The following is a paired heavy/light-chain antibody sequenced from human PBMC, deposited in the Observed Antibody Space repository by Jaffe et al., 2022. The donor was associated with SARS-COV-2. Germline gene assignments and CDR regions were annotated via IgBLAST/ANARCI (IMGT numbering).Heavy chain of an antibody. J-gene: IGHJ5*02. CDR2: IYYSGST. CDR3: ARHAVAGTGWFDP. CDR1: GGSISSSYY. D-gene: IGHD6-19*01. V-gene: IGHV4-39*01. Sequence: QLQLQESGPGLVKPSETLSLTCTVSGGSISSSYYWGWIRQPPGKGLEWIGTIYYSGSTYYNPSLKSRVTISVDTSKNQLSLKLSSVTAADTAVYYCARHAVAGTGWFDPWGQGTLVTVSS.
Light chain of an antibody. CDR1: SSDVGAYNY. Sequence: QSALTQPPSASGSPGQSVTISCTGTSSDVGAYNYVSWYQQHPGKAPKLMIYEVTKRPSGVPDRFSGSKSANTASLTVSGLQAEDEADYYCSSYAGSNNWVFGGGTKLTVL. J-gene: IGLJ3*02. V-gene: IGLV2-8*01. CDR3: SSYAGSNNWV. CDR2: EVT.